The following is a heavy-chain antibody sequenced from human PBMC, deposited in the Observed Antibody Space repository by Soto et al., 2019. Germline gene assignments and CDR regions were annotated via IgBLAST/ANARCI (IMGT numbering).Heavy chain of an antibody. CDR2: ISSNGGST. CDR3: VKAPGGDGPYYYYGMDV. CDR1: GFTFSSYS. V-gene: IGHV3-64D*08. D-gene: IGHD2-21*02. Sequence: GSLRLSCSASGFTFSSYSMHWVRQAPGKGMEYVSAISSNGGSTYYADSVKGRFTISRDNSKNTLYLQMSSLRAEDTAVYYCVKAPGGDGPYYYYGMDVWGQGTTVTVSS. J-gene: IGHJ6*02.